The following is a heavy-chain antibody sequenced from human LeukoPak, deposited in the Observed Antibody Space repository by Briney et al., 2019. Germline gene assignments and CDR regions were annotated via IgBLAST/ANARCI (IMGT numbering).Heavy chain of an antibody. CDR3: ATSITMVRGVIISGDWFDP. CDR1: GYTLTELS. CDR2: FDPEDGET. J-gene: IGHJ5*02. D-gene: IGHD3-10*01. V-gene: IGHV1-24*01. Sequence: ASVKVSCKVSGYTLTELSMHWVRQAPGKGLEWMGGFDPEDGETIYAQKFQGRVTMTEDTSTDTAYMELSSQRSDDTALYYCATSITMVRGVIISGDWFDPWGQGTLVTVSS.